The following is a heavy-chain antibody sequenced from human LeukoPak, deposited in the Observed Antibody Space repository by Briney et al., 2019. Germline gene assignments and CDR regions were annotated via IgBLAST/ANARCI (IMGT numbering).Heavy chain of an antibody. CDR3: ARDRGDYSDYSDFFDA. CDR1: GFTFSSYG. Sequence: GGSLRLSCATSGFTFSSYGFHWVRQAPIKGLEWVAVIWYDGSKKYYADSVKGRFTISRDDSKNTVYLQMDSLRAEDTAMYYCARDRGDYSDYSDFFDAWGQGTLVTFPS. CDR2: IWYDGSKK. D-gene: IGHD4-11*01. J-gene: IGHJ4*02. V-gene: IGHV3-33*01.